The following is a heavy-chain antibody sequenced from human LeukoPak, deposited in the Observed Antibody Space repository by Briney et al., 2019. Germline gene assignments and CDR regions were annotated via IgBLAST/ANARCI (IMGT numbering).Heavy chain of an antibody. Sequence: SETLSLTCTVSGGSISSYYWSWIRQPAGKGLEWIGRIYSSGSTNYNPSLKSRVTISLDTSKNQFSLKLSSVTAADTAVYYCARNVRGGSTYLDYWGQGTLVTVSS. CDR2: IYSSGST. CDR1: GGSISSYY. CDR3: ARNVRGGSTYLDY. D-gene: IGHD3-16*01. J-gene: IGHJ4*02. V-gene: IGHV4-4*07.